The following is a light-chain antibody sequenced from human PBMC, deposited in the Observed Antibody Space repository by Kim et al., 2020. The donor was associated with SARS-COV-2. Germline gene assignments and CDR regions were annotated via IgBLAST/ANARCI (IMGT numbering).Light chain of an antibody. CDR3: QAWDASTVV. CDR2: EDK. J-gene: IGLJ2*01. V-gene: IGLV3-1*01. Sequence: VSPGQTASITCAGHSLGDRSASWYQQKPGQSPVVVMYEDKKRPSGIPERFSGSNSGNTATLTISGTQAMDEADYYCQAWDASTVVFGGGTQLTVL. CDR1: SLGDRS.